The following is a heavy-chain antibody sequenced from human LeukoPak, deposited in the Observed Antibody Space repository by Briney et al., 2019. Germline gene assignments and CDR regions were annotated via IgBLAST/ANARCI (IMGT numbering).Heavy chain of an antibody. D-gene: IGHD5-18*01. CDR1: GGSINSGGYF. Sequence: SQALSLTCTVSGGSINSGGYFWRSIRQHPGKGLERIGYIYYSGSTHYNPSLKSRANISVDTSKNQFSLNLSSVTAADTVVYYCAGAGDTAMVPWPFDYWGQGTLVTVSS. V-gene: IGHV4-31*03. CDR2: IYYSGST. J-gene: IGHJ4*02. CDR3: AGAGDTAMVPWPFDY.